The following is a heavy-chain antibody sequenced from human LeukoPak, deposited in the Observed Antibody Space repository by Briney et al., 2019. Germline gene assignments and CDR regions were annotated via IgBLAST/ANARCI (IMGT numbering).Heavy chain of an antibody. Sequence: ASVKVSCKASGGTFSSYAISWVRQAPGQGLEWMGGIIPIFGTANYAQKFQGRVTITTDESTSTAYMELSSLRSEDTAVYYCARAPRFLEWRGFDYWGQGTLVTVSS. CDR1: GGTFSSYA. CDR2: IIPIFGTA. D-gene: IGHD3-3*01. J-gene: IGHJ4*02. V-gene: IGHV1-69*05. CDR3: ARAPRFLEWRGFDY.